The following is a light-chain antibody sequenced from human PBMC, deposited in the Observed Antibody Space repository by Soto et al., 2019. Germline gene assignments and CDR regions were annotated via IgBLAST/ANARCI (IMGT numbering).Light chain of an antibody. V-gene: IGKV1-5*03. Sequence: DIQMTQSPSTLSASVGDRVTITCRASRSASDWLAWYQQRPGEAPRMLISKASTLESGVPSRFNGSGSGMHFTLTITSLQPDDSATYYCQQYNSYSATLGQGTKVDIK. CDR1: RSASDW. CDR3: QQYNSYSAT. J-gene: IGKJ1*01. CDR2: KAS.